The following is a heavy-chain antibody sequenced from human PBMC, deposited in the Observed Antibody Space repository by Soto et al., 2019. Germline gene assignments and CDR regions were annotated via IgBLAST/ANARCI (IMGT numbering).Heavy chain of an antibody. J-gene: IGHJ5*02. CDR1: GYTFNDYF. Sequence: QVQLVQSGAEVKEPGASVNVSCRASGYTFNDYFLHWVRQAPGQGLEWMGWINPNSGSTNLAQRFRGWVTMTRDASISTVYLVLNRLKSDDTAVYYCARVTATSPDAWLDPWGQGTLVTVSS. V-gene: IGHV1-2*04. CDR2: INPNSGST. D-gene: IGHD4-4*01. CDR3: ARVTATSPDAWLDP.